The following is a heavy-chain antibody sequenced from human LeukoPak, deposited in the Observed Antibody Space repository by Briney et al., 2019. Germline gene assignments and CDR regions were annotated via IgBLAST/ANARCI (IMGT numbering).Heavy chain of an antibody. CDR2: ISSNGGGT. J-gene: IGHJ4*02. CDR1: GFTFSSYA. D-gene: IGHD6-13*01. CDR3: ARGPTKNGYSSSQFDY. V-gene: IGHV3-64*01. Sequence: GGSLRLSCAASGFTFSSYAMHWVRQAPGKGLEYDSAISSNGGGTYYANSVKGRFTISRDNSKNTLYLQMGSLRAEDMAVYYCARGPTKNGYSSSQFDYWGQGTLVTVSS.